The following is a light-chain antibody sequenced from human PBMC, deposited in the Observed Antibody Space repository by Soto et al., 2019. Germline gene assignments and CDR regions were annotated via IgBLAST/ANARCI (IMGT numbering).Light chain of an antibody. CDR2: GAS. V-gene: IGKV3-15*01. Sequence: EIVMTQSPATLSVSPGERATLSCRASQSVSSNLAWYQKKPGQAPRLLIYGASTRATGIPTRFSGSGSGTEFTLSISSLQSEDFAVYYCKQYNNWWTSGQGTRVEIK. J-gene: IGKJ1*01. CDR1: QSVSSN. CDR3: KQYNNWWT.